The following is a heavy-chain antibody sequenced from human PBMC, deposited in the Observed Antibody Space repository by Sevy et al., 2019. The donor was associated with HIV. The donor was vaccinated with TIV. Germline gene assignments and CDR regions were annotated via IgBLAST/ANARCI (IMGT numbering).Heavy chain of an antibody. CDR1: GFTFSSFG. CDR3: AKQGGYCSNGVCYRAFDY. J-gene: IGHJ4*02. Sequence: GGSLRLSCAASGFTFSSFGMHWVRQAPGKGLEWVAIISHDGSNKIYADSVKGRFTISRDNSKNTLYLQMDSLGADDTAVYYCAKQGGYCSNGVCYRAFDYWGRGTLVTVSS. CDR2: ISHDGSNK. V-gene: IGHV3-30*18. D-gene: IGHD2-8*01.